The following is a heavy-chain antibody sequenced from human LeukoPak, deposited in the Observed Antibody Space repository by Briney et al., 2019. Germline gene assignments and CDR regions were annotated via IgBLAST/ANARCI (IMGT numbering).Heavy chain of an antibody. V-gene: IGHV1-2*02. CDR2: INPNSGGT. Sequence: ASVKVSCKASGYTFTGYYMHWVRQAPGQGLEWMGWINPNSGGTNYAQKFQGRVTMTRDTSISTAYMELSRLGSDDTAVYYCARGWYDFWSGYYRDAFDIWGQGTMVTVSS. J-gene: IGHJ3*02. CDR1: GYTFTGYY. D-gene: IGHD3-3*01. CDR3: ARGWYDFWSGYYRDAFDI.